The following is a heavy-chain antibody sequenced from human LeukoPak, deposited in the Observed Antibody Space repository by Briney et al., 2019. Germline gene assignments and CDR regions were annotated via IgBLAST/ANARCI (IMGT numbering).Heavy chain of an antibody. V-gene: IGHV4-59*08. CDR2: ISDSGRT. D-gene: IGHD4-17*01. CDR3: ARGHDYGDFYFDY. J-gene: IGHJ4*02. CDR1: GGSIRNYY. Sequence: SETLSLTCTVSGGSIRNYYWSWIRQSPGRGLEWIGDISDSGRTSYNPSLMSRVTISVDTSKNQFSLKLSSVTAADTAVYYCARGHDYGDFYFDYWGQGTLVIVSS.